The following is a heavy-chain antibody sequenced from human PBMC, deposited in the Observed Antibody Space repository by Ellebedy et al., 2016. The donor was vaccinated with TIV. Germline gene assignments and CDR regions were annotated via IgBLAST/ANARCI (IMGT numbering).Heavy chain of an antibody. V-gene: IGHV3-7*01. Sequence: GGSLRLSCAVSGFTFNNYWMTWVRQAPGKGLEWVANIKQDGSEKYYVDSVKGRFTISRDNAKNSLYLQMNSLRAEDTAVYYCTRGPWELDYWGQGTLVTVSS. CDR1: GFTFNNYW. J-gene: IGHJ4*02. CDR3: TRGPWELDY. CDR2: IKQDGSEK. D-gene: IGHD1-26*01.